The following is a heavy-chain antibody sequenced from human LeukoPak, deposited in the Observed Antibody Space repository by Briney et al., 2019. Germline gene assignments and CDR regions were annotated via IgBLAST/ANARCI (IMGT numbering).Heavy chain of an antibody. CDR2: INHSGST. CDR1: GGSFSGYY. V-gene: IGHV4-34*01. Sequence: SETLSLTRAVYGGSFSGYYWSWIRQPPGKGLEWIGEINHSGSTNYNPSLKSRVTISVDTSKNQFSLKLSSVTAADTAVYYCARAVVVVPAAKSGWFGPWGQGTLVTVSS. J-gene: IGHJ5*02. CDR3: ARAVVVVPAAKSGWFGP. D-gene: IGHD2-2*01.